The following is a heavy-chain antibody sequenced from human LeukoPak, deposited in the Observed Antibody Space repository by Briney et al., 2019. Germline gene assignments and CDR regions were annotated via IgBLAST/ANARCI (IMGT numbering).Heavy chain of an antibody. V-gene: IGHV3-20*04. CDR1: GFTFDDYG. J-gene: IGHJ2*01. CDR2: INWNGHST. Sequence: GGSLRLSCAASGFTFDDYGMSWVRQAPGKGLEWVSGINWNGHSTGYADSVKGRFTISRDNAKNSLYLQMNSLRAEDTALYYSARVEDLYFDLWGRGTLVTVSS. CDR3: ARVEDLYFDL.